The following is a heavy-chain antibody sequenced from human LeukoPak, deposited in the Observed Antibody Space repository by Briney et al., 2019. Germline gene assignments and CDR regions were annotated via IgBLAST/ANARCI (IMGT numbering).Heavy chain of an antibody. Sequence: GESLRISCAASGFTFSTYGMHWVRQAPGKGLEWVAVILFDESDTYYAGSVKGRFTISRDNYKNTLYMQLNSLRPEDTAVYYCAKGVVAATNAAYYGMDVWGQGTTVTVSS. J-gene: IGHJ6*02. CDR3: AKGVVAATNAAYYGMDV. V-gene: IGHV3-30*18. D-gene: IGHD2-15*01. CDR2: ILFDESDT. CDR1: GFTFSTYG.